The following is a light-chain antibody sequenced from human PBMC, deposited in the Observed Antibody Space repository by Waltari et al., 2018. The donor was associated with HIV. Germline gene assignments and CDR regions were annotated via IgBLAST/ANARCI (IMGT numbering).Light chain of an antibody. V-gene: IGLV3-25*03. CDR2: KDS. Sequence: SYEVTQPPSVSVSPGQTARITCSGDALPNQYAYWYQQKPGQAPVLVMYKDSERPSGIPERFSGSNSGTTVTLTISGVQAEDEADYYCQSADNSGTFVIFGGGTKLTVL. J-gene: IGLJ2*01. CDR1: ALPNQY. CDR3: QSADNSGTFVI.